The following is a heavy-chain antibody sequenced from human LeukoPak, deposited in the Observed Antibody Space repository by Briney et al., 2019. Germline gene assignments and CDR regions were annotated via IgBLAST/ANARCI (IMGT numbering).Heavy chain of an antibody. J-gene: IGHJ6*03. CDR3: ASEYYDSSGPRTNYYYMDV. D-gene: IGHD3-22*01. Sequence: SETLSLTCAVYGGSFSSYYWSWIRQPPGKGLEWMGEINHSGSTNYNPSLKSRVTISVDTSKNQFSLKLSSVTAADTAVYYCASEYYDSSGPRTNYYYMDVWGKGTTVTISS. CDR2: INHSGST. CDR1: GGSFSSYY. V-gene: IGHV4-34*01.